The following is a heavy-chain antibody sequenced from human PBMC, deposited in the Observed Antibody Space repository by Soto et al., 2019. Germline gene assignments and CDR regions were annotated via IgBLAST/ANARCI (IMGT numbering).Heavy chain of an antibody. CDR3: ARESGGATATLDYYYFYMDV. CDR1: GDTFNDYY. CDR2: INPDGGVT. V-gene: IGHV1-2*04. J-gene: IGHJ6*03. D-gene: IGHD5-12*01. Sequence: QVPLVQSGAEVKKPGASVTVSCRSSGDTFNDYYIHWVRQAPGQGLKWMGWINPDGGVTKYAQKFQGWVTMTRDTSIRTVDMQLSRLRSDDTAVYYCARESGGATATLDYYYFYMDVWGTGTTVTVSS.